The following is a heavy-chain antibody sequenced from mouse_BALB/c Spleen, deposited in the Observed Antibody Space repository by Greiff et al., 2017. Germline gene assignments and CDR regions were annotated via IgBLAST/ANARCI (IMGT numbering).Heavy chain of an antibody. CDR3: ARDGGTTVVARDAMDY. D-gene: IGHD1-1*01. J-gene: IGHJ4*01. V-gene: IGHV5-15*02. CDR2: ISNLAYSI. Sequence: EVKLVESGGGLVQPGGSRKLSCAASGFTFSDYGMAWVRQAPGKGPEWVAFISNLAYSIYYADTVTGRFTISRENAKNTLYLEMSSLRSEDTAMYYCARDGGTTVVARDAMDYWGQGTSVTVSS. CDR1: GFTFSDYG.